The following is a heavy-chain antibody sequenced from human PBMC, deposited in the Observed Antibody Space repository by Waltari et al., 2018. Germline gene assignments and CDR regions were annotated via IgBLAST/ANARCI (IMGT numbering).Heavy chain of an antibody. Sequence: QVQLVESGGGVVQPGNSLRLSCAASGSTFSHYGMHWVRQAPGRGLVWVAMIWYDGSQKYYADSVKGRFTISRDNSRNTLYLQMNSLRVEDTAVYYCAREAFGYDSSGYFCDYWGLGTLVTVSS. CDR2: IWYDGSQK. J-gene: IGHJ4*02. D-gene: IGHD3-22*01. CDR1: GSTFSHYG. V-gene: IGHV3-33*01. CDR3: AREAFGYDSSGYFCDY.